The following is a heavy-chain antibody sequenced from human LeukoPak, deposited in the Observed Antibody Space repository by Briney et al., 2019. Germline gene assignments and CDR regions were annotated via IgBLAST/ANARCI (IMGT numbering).Heavy chain of an antibody. CDR3: AREVGGYSGYDFYYYYYMDV. Sequence: ASVKVSCKASGYTFTSYDINWVRQATGQGLEWMGWMNPNSGNTGYAQKFRGRVTITRNTSISTAYMELSSLRSEDTAVYYCAREVGGYSGYDFYYYYYMDVWGKGTTVTVSS. D-gene: IGHD5-12*01. V-gene: IGHV1-8*03. J-gene: IGHJ6*03. CDR2: MNPNSGNT. CDR1: GYTFTSYD.